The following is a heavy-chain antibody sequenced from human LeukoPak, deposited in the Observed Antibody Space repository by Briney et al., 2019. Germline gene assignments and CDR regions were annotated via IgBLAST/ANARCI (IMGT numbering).Heavy chain of an antibody. J-gene: IGHJ3*02. D-gene: IGHD3-22*01. CDR3: ARGGIDYYDSSGYYYDAFDI. CDR1: GYTFTCYY. Sequence: ASVKVSCKASGYTFTCYYMHWVRQAPGQGLEWMGWINTNSGGTNYAQKFQGRVTMTRDTSISTAYMELSRLRSDDTAVYYCARGGIDYYDSSGYYYDAFDIWGQGTMVTVSS. CDR2: INTNSGGT. V-gene: IGHV1-2*02.